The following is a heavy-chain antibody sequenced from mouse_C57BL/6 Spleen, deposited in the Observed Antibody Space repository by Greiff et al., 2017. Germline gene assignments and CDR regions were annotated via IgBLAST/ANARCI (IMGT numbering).Heavy chain of an antibody. D-gene: IGHD2-4*01. J-gene: IGHJ3*01. Sequence: VQLQQPGAELVRPGSSVKLSCKASGYTFTSYWMHWVKQRPIQGLEWIGNIDPSDSETNYNQKFKDKATLTVDKSSSTAYMQLSSLTSEDSAVYYCSGGRDYAWFAYWGQGTLVTVSA. CDR1: GYTFTSYW. CDR3: SGGRDYAWFAY. V-gene: IGHV1-52*01. CDR2: IDPSDSET.